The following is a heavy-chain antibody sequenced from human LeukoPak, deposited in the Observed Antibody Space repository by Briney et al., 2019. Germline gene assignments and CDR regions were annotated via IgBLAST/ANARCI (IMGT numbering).Heavy chain of an antibody. CDR1: GFTFSSYR. Sequence: GGSLRLSCAASGFTFSSYRMHWVRQAAGKGLVWVSSINRDGRSTSYADSVKGRFTISRDNAENTAHLQMNSLRAEDTAVYYCARGNSYGMDVWGQGTTVTVSS. V-gene: IGHV3-74*01. CDR3: ARGNSYGMDV. J-gene: IGHJ6*02. CDR2: INRDGRST.